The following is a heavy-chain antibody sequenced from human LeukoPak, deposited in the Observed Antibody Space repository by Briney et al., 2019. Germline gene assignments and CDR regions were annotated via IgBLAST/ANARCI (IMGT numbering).Heavy chain of an antibody. V-gene: IGHV3-21*01. J-gene: IGHJ4*02. CDR2: ISSSSSYI. Sequence: PGRSLRLSCAASGFTFSSYGMNWVRQAPGKGLEWVSSISSSSSYIYYADSVKGRFTISRDNAKNSLYLQMNSLRAEDTAVYYCARGVVVVPAVSRRALDYWGQGTLVTVSS. D-gene: IGHD2-2*01. CDR3: ARGVVVVPAVSRRALDY. CDR1: GFTFSSYG.